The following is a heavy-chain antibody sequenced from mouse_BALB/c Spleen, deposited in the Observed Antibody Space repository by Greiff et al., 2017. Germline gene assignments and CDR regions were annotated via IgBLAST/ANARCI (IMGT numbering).Heavy chain of an antibody. CDR3: ARVNWDLWDFDY. V-gene: IGHV5-9-4*01. D-gene: IGHD4-1*02. Sequence: DVHLVESGGGLVKPGGSLKLSCAASGFTFSSYAMSWVRQSPEKRLEWVAEISSGGSYTYYPDTVTGRFTISRDNAKNTLYLEMSSLRSEDTAMYYCARVNWDLWDFDYWGQGTTLTVSS. J-gene: IGHJ2*01. CDR2: ISSGGSYT. CDR1: GFTFSSYA.